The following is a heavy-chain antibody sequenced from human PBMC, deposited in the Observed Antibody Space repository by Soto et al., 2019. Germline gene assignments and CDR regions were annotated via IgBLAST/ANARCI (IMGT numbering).Heavy chain of an antibody. D-gene: IGHD2-15*01. CDR2: ISYDGSNK. V-gene: IGHV3-30-3*01. J-gene: IGHJ1*01. Sequence: QVQLVESGGGVVQHGRSLRLSCAASEFTFSSYAMHWVRQAPAKGLEWVAVISYDGSNKYYADSVKGRFTISRDNSTNTLYLQMNSLRAEDTAVYYCARGARTVVAATGYFQHWGQGTLVTVSS. CDR3: ARGARTVVAATGYFQH. CDR1: EFTFSSYA.